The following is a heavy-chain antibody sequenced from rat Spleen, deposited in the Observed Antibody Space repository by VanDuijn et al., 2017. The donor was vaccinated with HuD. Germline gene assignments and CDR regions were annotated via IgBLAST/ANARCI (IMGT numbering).Heavy chain of an antibody. CDR2: ISPSGGST. CDR1: GFTFSNYG. V-gene: IGHV5-19*01. J-gene: IGHJ2*01. D-gene: IGHD1-6*01. Sequence: EVQLVESGGGLVQPGRSLKLSCAASGFTFSNYGMHWIRQAPTKGLEWVASISPSGGSTYYRDSVKGRFTISRDNAKSTLYLQMDSLRSEDTATYYCATDQGMYTYYPEPLFDYWGQGVMVTVSS. CDR3: ATDQGMYTYYPEPLFDY.